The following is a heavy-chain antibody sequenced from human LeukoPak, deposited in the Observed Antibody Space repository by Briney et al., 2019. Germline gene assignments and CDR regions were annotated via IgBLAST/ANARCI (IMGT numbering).Heavy chain of an antibody. CDR2: IIPIFGTA. CDR3: AVSYCGGDCYAPM. V-gene: IGHV1-69*13. D-gene: IGHD2-21*02. CDR1: GGTFSSYA. J-gene: IGHJ4*02. Sequence: SVKVSCEASGGTFSSYAISWVRQAPGQGLEWMGGIIPIFGTANYAQKFQGRVTITADESTSTAYMELSSLRSEDTAVYYCAVSYCGGDCYAPMWGQGTLVTVSS.